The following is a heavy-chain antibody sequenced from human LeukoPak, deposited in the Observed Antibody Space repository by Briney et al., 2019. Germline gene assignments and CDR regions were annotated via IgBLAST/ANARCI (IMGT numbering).Heavy chain of an antibody. CDR2: ISAYNGNT. Sequence: GASVRVSCKASGYTFTSYGISWVRQAPGQGLEWMGWISAYNGNTNYAQKLQGRFTMTTDTSTSTAYMELRSLRSDDTAVYYCARDGSYIGGVIVSGDYWGQGTLVTVSS. V-gene: IGHV1-18*01. CDR3: ARDGSYIGGVIVSGDY. CDR1: GYTFTSYG. J-gene: IGHJ4*02. D-gene: IGHD3-16*02.